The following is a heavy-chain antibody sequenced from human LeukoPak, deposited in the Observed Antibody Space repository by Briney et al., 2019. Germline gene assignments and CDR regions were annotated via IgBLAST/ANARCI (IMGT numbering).Heavy chain of an antibody. CDR3: ARRRTIFGSYYGMDV. CDR2: IYSGGST. J-gene: IGHJ6*02. Sequence: GGSLRLSCAASGFTVSSNYMSWVRQAPGKGLEWVSVIYSGGSTYYADSVKGRFTISRDNSKNTLFIQMNSLRAEDTAVYYCARRRTIFGSYYGMDVWGHGTTVTVSS. CDR1: GFTVSSNY. V-gene: IGHV3-53*01. D-gene: IGHD3-3*01.